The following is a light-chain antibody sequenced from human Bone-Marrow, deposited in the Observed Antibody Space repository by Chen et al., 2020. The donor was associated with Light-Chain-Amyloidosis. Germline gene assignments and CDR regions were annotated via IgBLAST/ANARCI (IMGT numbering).Light chain of an antibody. V-gene: IGLV3-25*03. CDR3: QSADSSGTYEVI. CDR1: DLPTKY. J-gene: IGLJ2*01. CDR2: RDT. Sequence: SYEMTQPPSVSASPGQTARINCSGDDLPTKYAYWYQQKPGQAPVLVIHRDTERPSGISERFSGSSSGTTATLTISGVQPEDEADYHCQSADSSGTYEVIFGGGTKLTVL.